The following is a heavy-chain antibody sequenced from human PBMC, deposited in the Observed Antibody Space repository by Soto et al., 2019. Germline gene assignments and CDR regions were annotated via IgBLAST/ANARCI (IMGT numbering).Heavy chain of an antibody. D-gene: IGHD3-16*01. CDR2: ISGSGGST. CDR3: ARDTSFYVSYYMDV. V-gene: IGHV3-23*01. Sequence: PGGSLRLSCAASGFTFSSYAMSWVRQAPGKGLEWVSAISGSGGSTYYADSVKGRFTISRDNSKNTLYLQMNSLRAEDTAVYYCARDTSFYVSYYMDVRGKGTTVTVPS. J-gene: IGHJ6*03. CDR1: GFTFSSYA.